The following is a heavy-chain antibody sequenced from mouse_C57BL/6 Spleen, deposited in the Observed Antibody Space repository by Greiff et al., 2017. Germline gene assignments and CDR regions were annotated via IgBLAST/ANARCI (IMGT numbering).Heavy chain of an antibody. D-gene: IGHD2-5*01. CDR1: GFTFSDYG. CDR2: ISSGSSTI. CDR3: ARPSIVTTGYYAMDY. V-gene: IGHV5-17*01. Sequence: EVQVVESGGGLVKPGGSLKLSCAASGFTFSDYGMHWVRQAPEKGLEWVAYISSGSSTIYYADTVKGRFTISRDNAKNTLFLQMTSLRSEDTAMYYCARPSIVTTGYYAMDYWGQGTSVTVSS. J-gene: IGHJ4*01.